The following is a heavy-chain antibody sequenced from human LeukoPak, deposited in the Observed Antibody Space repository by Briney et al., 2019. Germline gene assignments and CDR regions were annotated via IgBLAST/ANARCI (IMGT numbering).Heavy chain of an antibody. D-gene: IGHD3-22*01. V-gene: IGHV7-4-1*02. CDR1: GYTFTSYV. Sequence: GASMKVSCKTSGYTFTSYVINWVRQAPGQGLEWMGRINTITGNPTYAQGFTGRFVFSLDTSVTTAYLQISSLKAEDIAVYYCARGFYDSSGPFDKWGQGTLVTVSS. CDR2: INTITGNP. J-gene: IGHJ4*02. CDR3: ARGFYDSSGPFDK.